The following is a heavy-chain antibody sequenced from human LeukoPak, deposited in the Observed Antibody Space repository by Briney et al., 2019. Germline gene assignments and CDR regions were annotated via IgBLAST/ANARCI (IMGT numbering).Heavy chain of an antibody. CDR1: GFTFSSYW. V-gene: IGHV3-7*01. Sequence: PGGSLRLSCAASGFTFSSYWMSWVRQAPGKGLEWVANIKQDGSEKYYVDSVKGRFTISRDNAKNSLYLQMNSLRAEDTAVYYCARQAPGLWSGYYEAMDTFDPWGQGTLVTVSS. CDR2: IKQDGSEK. CDR3: ARQAPGLWSGYYEAMDTFDP. J-gene: IGHJ5*02. D-gene: IGHD3-3*01.